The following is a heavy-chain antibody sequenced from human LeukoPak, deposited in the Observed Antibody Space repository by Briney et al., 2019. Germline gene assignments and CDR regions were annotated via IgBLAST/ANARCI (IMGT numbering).Heavy chain of an antibody. D-gene: IGHD3-9*01. V-gene: IGHV1-8*01. Sequence: GASVKVSCKASGYTFTSYDINWVRQATGQGLEWMGWMNPNSGNTGYAQKFQGRVTMTRNTSMSTAYMELSSLRSEDTAVYYCARALRYFDWLLPAYYFDYWGQGTLVTVSS. CDR3: ARALRYFDWLLPAYYFDY. J-gene: IGHJ4*02. CDR2: MNPNSGNT. CDR1: GYTFTSYD.